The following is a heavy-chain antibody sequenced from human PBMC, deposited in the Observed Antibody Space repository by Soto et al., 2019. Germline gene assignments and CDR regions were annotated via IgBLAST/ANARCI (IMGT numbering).Heavy chain of an antibody. CDR1: GGSINTFY. D-gene: IGHD5-12*01. Sequence: SETLSLTSTVSGGSINTFYWSWVRKPAGKGLEWIGRIFSSGSTSFNHSLESRVAMSVDTSKNHFSLNLSSVTAADMAVYYCAREGSYSAYNFAHGIQLWSFDFWGQGALVTVSS. CDR2: IFSSGST. J-gene: IGHJ4*02. CDR3: AREGSYSAYNFAHGIQLWSFDF. V-gene: IGHV4-4*07.